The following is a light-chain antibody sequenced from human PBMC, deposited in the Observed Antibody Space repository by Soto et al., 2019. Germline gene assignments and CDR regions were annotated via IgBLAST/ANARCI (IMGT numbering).Light chain of an antibody. CDR2: GAS. CDR1: QYIGDF. J-gene: IGKJ1*01. CDR3: QESYSTLWGT. Sequence: DIQMTQSPSSLSASVGDRVTITCRASQYIGDFLNWYQQTPGKAPKLLIFGASNLHIGVPSRFSGSGSGTDFTLTISSLEPEDFATYYCQESYSTLWGTCGQGTKVDIK. V-gene: IGKV1-39*01.